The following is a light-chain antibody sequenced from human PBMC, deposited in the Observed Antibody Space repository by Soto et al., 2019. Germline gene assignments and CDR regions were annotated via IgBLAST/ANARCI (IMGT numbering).Light chain of an antibody. J-gene: IGLJ2*01. Sequence: QSALTQPASVSGSPGQSITISCTGTSSDVGGYNYVSWYQQHPGKAPKLLIYDVSNRPSGVSNRFSGSKSGNTASLTISGLQAGDEGDYYCTSYSSSTSVLFGGGTKLTVL. CDR2: DVS. CDR3: TSYSSSTSVL. CDR1: SSDVGGYNY. V-gene: IGLV2-14*01.